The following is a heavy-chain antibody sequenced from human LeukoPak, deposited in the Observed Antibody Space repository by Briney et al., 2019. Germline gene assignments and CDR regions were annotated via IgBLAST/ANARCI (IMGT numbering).Heavy chain of an antibody. CDR1: GGSFSAYY. CDR2: IYYSGST. Sequence: SETLSLTCGVYGGSFSAYYWSWIRQHPGKGLEWIGYIYYSGSTYYNPSLKSRVTISVDTSKNQFSLKLSSVTAADTAVYYCARDLRSSSSSGINYYGMDVWGQGTTVTVSS. CDR3: ARDLRSSSSSGINYYGMDV. V-gene: IGHV4-31*11. J-gene: IGHJ6*02. D-gene: IGHD6-6*01.